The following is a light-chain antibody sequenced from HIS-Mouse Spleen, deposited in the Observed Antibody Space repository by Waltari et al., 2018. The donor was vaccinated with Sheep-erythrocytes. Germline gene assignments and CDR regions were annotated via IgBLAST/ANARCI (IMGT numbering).Light chain of an antibody. V-gene: IGLV6-57*02. CDR2: EDN. J-gene: IGLJ3*02. Sequence: NFMLTQPHSVSESPGKTVTISCTGSSGSIASNYVQWYQQRPGSAPTPVLYEDNQRPPGVPDRFSGSIDSSSNAASLTISGLKTEDEADYYCQSYDSSNFWVFGGGTKLTVL. CDR3: QSYDSSNFWV. CDR1: SGSIASNY.